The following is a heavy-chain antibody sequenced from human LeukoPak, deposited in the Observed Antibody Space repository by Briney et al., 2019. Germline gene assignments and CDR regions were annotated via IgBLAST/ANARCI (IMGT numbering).Heavy chain of an antibody. CDR1: GFTVSSNY. J-gene: IGHJ4*02. Sequence: GGSLRLSCAASGFTVSSNYMSWVRQAPGKGLEWVGRIKSKTDGGTTDYAAPVKGRFTISRDDSKNTLYLQMNSLKSEDTAVYYCTTIRGFCSGRSCLGYWGQGTLVTVSS. D-gene: IGHD2-15*01. CDR3: TTIRGFCSGRSCLGY. CDR2: IKSKTDGGTT. V-gene: IGHV3-15*01.